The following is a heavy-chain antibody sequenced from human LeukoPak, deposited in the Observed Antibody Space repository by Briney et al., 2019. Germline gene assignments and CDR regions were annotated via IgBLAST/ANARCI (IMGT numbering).Heavy chain of an antibody. CDR3: ARDLNGDPLGYYYMDV. Sequence: PGGSLRLSCAASGFTFSSYSMNWVRQAPGKGLEWVSSISSSSSYIYYADSVKGRFTISRDNAKNSLYLQMNSLRAEDTAVYYCARDLNGDPLGYYYMDVWGKGTTVTVSS. V-gene: IGHV3-21*01. CDR2: ISSSSSYI. D-gene: IGHD4-17*01. CDR1: GFTFSSYS. J-gene: IGHJ6*03.